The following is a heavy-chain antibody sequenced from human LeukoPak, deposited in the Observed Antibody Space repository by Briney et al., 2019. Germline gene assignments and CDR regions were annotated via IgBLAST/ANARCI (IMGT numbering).Heavy chain of an antibody. Sequence: SETLSLTCTVSGGSISSYHWSWIRQPPGKGLEWIGRIYTSGSTNYNPSLKSRVTMSVDTSKNQFSLKLSSVTAADTAVYYCARHKKVVVAATSVRSSGWFDPWGQGTLVTVSS. CDR2: IYTSGST. V-gene: IGHV4-4*07. CDR3: ARHKKVVVAATSVRSSGWFDP. CDR1: GGSISSYH. D-gene: IGHD2-15*01. J-gene: IGHJ5*02.